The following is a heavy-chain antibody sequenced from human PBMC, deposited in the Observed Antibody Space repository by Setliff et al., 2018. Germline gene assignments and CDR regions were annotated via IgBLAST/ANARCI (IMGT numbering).Heavy chain of an antibody. CDR2: ISHNGRV. Sequence: SETLSLTCDIKGGAVSGFYWSWIRQTPGKDLEWIGEISHNGRVSSSPSLKSRVTISVDRAKNHFSLKLTSVTAADTAVYYCGRSEAYNWFDPWGQGTLVTVSS. CDR1: GGAVSGFY. J-gene: IGHJ5*02. CDR3: GRSEAYNWFDP. V-gene: IGHV4-34*01.